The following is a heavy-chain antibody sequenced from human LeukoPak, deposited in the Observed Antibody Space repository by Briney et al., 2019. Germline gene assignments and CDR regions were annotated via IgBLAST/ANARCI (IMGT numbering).Heavy chain of an antibody. V-gene: IGHV3-23*01. CDR3: AKRPGSYLRSSRGDWFDP. D-gene: IGHD1-26*01. CDR2: ISGSGGST. CDR1: GFTFSSYA. J-gene: IGHJ5*02. Sequence: GGSLRLSCAASGFTFSSYAMSWVRQAPGKGLEWVSAISGSGGSTYYADSVKGRFTISRDNSKNTLYLQMNSLRAEDTAVYYCAKRPGSYLRSSRGDWFDPWGQGTLVTVSS.